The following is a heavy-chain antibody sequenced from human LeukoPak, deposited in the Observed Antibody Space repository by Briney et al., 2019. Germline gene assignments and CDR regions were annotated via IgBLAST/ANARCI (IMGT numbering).Heavy chain of an antibody. CDR1: EFTFSSYG. CDR2: IRYDGSDR. Sequence: PGGSLRLSCVASEFTFSSYGMHWVRQAPGKGLEWVAYIRYDGSDRYYADSVKGRFTISRDNAKNSLYLRMNSLRAEDTAVYYCARDESLGDFWSGYFDAFDIWGQGTMVTVSS. J-gene: IGHJ3*02. V-gene: IGHV3-30*02. D-gene: IGHD3-3*01. CDR3: ARDESLGDFWSGYFDAFDI.